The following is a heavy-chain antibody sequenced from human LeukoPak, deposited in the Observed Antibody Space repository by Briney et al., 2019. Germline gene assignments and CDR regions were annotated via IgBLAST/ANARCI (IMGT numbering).Heavy chain of an antibody. CDR1: GFTFSSYS. V-gene: IGHV3-21*04. J-gene: IGHJ4*02. Sequence: GGSLRLSCAASGFTFSSYSMNWVRQAPGKGLEWVSSISGSSYYIYYADSVKGRFTISRDNAKNSLYLQMNSLRAEDTALYYCAKDKDVVTSYYFDYWGQGTLVTVSS. CDR3: AKDKDVVTSYYFDY. CDR2: ISGSSYYI. D-gene: IGHD3-22*01.